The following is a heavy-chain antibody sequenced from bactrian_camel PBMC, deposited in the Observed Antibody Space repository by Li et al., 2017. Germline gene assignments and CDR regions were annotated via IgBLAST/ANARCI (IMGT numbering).Heavy chain of an antibody. CDR3: AGRRLASGTWTSAADFDV. D-gene: IGHD2*01. V-gene: IGHV3S1*01. Sequence: HVQLVESGGGSVQAGGSLRLSCLASGYLHSPYYMAWFRQAPGKEREGVAAINAVGRAVYLTDSVKGRFTISRDNDKNTLYLDMSTLKPEDSAIYYCAGRRLASGTWTSAADFDVWGRGTRVTVS. CDR2: INAVGRAV. CDR1: GYLHSPYY. J-gene: IGHJ6*01.